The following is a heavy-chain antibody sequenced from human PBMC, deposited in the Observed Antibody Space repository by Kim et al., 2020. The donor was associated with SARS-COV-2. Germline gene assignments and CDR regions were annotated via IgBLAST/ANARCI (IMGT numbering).Heavy chain of an antibody. V-gene: IGHV4-31*02. D-gene: IGHD2-2*01. J-gene: IGHJ3*02. CDR3: ARDGCSSTSCYGWNDAFDI. Sequence: SRVTISVDTSKNQFSLKLSSVTAADTAVYYCARDGCSSTSCYGWNDAFDIWGQGTMVTVSS.